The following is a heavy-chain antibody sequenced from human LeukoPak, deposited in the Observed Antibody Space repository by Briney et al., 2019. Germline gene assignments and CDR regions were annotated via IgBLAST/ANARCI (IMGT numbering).Heavy chain of an antibody. Sequence: PGGSLRLSCAASEFTFGDYYMNWIRQAPGKGLEWISYIDTYSSYTNYADSVKGRFTISRDNAKNSLYLQMNSLRAEDTAVYYCARVRYQLRNYYFDYWGQGTLVTVSS. CDR2: IDTYSSYT. CDR3: ARVRYQLRNYYFDY. J-gene: IGHJ4*02. V-gene: IGHV3-11*06. D-gene: IGHD2-2*01. CDR1: EFTFGDYY.